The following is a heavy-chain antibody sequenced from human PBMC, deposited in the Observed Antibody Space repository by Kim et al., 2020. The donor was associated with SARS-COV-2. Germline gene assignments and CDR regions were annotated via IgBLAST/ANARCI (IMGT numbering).Heavy chain of an antibody. J-gene: IGHJ6*02. Sequence: GGSLRLSCAASGFTFSSYAMSWVRQAPGKGLEWVSAISGSGGSTYYADSVKGRFTISRDNSKNTLYPQMNSLRAEDTAVYYCAKDRAARPADYYYYYGMDVWGQGTTVTVSS. CDR2: ISGSGGST. CDR1: GFTFSSYA. V-gene: IGHV3-23*01. D-gene: IGHD6-6*01. CDR3: AKDRAARPADYYYYYGMDV.